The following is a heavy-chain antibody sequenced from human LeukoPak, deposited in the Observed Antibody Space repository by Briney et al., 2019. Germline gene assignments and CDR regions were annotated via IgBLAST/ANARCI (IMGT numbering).Heavy chain of an antibody. D-gene: IGHD3-16*01. Sequence: GGSLRLSCAASGFTFSSYGMNWVRQAPGKGLEWVAFIRYDGSIKYSADSVKGRFTISGDNSKNTLFLQMNSLRAEDTAVYYCAKDGGWMDPSVLYWYFDLWGRGTLVTVSS. CDR1: GFTFSSYG. CDR3: AKDGGWMDPSVLYWYFDL. J-gene: IGHJ2*01. CDR2: IRYDGSIK. V-gene: IGHV3-30*02.